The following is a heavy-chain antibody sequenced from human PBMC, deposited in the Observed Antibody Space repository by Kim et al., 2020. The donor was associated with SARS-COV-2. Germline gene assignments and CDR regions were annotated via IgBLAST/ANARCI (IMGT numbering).Heavy chain of an antibody. D-gene: IGHD3-16*02. V-gene: IGHV4-34*01. CDR2: INHSGST. CDR1: GGSFSGYY. J-gene: IGHJ4*01. Sequence: SETLSLTCAVYGGSFSGYYWSWIRQPPGKGLEWIGEINHSGSTNYNPSLKSRVTISVDTSKNQFSLKLSSVTAADTAVYYCAREAPYYDYVWGSYRMYY. CDR3: AREAPYYDYVWGSYRMYY.